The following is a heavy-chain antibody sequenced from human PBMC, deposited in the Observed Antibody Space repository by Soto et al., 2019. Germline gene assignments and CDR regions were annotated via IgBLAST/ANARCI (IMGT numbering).Heavy chain of an antibody. Sequence: ASVKVSCKVSGYTLTELSMHWVRQAPGKGIEWMGGFDPEDGETIYAQKFQGRVTMTEDTSTDTAYMELSSLRSEDTAVYYCATFFGRAVAGTVDYWGQGTLVTVSS. CDR1: GYTLTELS. J-gene: IGHJ4*02. V-gene: IGHV1-24*01. CDR2: FDPEDGET. CDR3: ATFFGRAVAGTVDY. D-gene: IGHD6-19*01.